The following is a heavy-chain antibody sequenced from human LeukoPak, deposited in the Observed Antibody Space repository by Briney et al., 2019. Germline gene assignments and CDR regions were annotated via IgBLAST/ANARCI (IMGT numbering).Heavy chain of an antibody. Sequence: GGSLRLSRAASGFTFSNYVMGWVRQAPGKGLEWVSAISGSGATIYYTDSVRGRFTISRDNSKNTLYLQMNSLRAEDTAIYHCVKGTYSSGWSNWGQGTLVTVSS. D-gene: IGHD6-19*01. J-gene: IGHJ4*02. CDR1: GFTFSNYV. CDR2: ISGSGATI. CDR3: VKGTYSSGWSN. V-gene: IGHV3-23*01.